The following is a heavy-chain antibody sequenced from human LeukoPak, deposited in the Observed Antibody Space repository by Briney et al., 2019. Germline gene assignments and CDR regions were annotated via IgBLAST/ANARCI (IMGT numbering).Heavy chain of an antibody. CDR3: ARLEVWGSSPNWFDP. Sequence: SETLSPTCAVYGGSFSSRSYYWGWIRQPPGKGLEWIGSIYYSGSTYYNPSLKSRVTISVDTSKNQFSLKLSSVTAADTAVYYCARLEVWGSSPNWFDPWGQGTLVTVSS. CDR1: GGSFSSRSYY. D-gene: IGHD3-16*01. V-gene: IGHV4-39*01. J-gene: IGHJ5*02. CDR2: IYYSGST.